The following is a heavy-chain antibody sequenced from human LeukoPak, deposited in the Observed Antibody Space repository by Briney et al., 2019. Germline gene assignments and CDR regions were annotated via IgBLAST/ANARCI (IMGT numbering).Heavy chain of an antibody. D-gene: IGHD1-26*01. J-gene: IGHJ5*02. CDR2: IIPIFGTA. CDR3: ARDQMGAKAGNWFDP. CDR1: GGTFSSYA. Sequence: GASVKVSCKASGGTFSSYAISWVRQAPGQGLEWMGGIIPIFGTANYAQKFQGRVTITADESTSTAYMELSSLRSEDTAVYYCARDQMGAKAGNWFDPWGQGTLVTVSS. V-gene: IGHV1-69*13.